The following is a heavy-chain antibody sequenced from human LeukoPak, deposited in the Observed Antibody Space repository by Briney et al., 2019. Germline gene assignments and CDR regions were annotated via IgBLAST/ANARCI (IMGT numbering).Heavy chain of an antibody. V-gene: IGHV3-21*01. D-gene: IGHD4-17*01. CDR3: ARGHTAVTRHFDY. CDR2: ISSGSSAI. J-gene: IGHJ4*02. CDR1: GFTFTTYS. Sequence: PGGSLRLSCEASGFTFTTYSMTWVRQAPGKGLEWVSIISSGSSAIFSADALKGRFTISRDDAKNLLYLDMNSLRAEDTAVYYCARGHTAVTRHFDYWGQGTLVTVSS.